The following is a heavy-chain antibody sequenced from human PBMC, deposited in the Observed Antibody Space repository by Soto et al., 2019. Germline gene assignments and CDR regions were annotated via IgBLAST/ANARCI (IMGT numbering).Heavy chain of an antibody. D-gene: IGHD2-8*01. CDR1: GFTFSSYA. CDR2: ISGSGGST. Sequence: EVQLLESGGGLVQPGGSLRLSCAASGFTFSSYAMNWVRHAPGKGLQWISSISGSGGSTFYADSLKGRFTISRDTSKNTVYLQMTSLRGEDTGVYYCAKAPTVDARGGPDHWGQGTLVTVSS. CDR3: AKAPTVDARGGPDH. V-gene: IGHV3-23*01. J-gene: IGHJ5*02.